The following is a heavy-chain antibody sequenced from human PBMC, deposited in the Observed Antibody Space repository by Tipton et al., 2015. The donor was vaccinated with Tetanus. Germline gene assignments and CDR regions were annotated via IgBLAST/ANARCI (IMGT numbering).Heavy chain of an antibody. V-gene: IGHV6-1*01. CDR1: GDSVSRNTAA. Sequence: GLVKPSQTLSLTCAISGDSVSRNTAAWNWIRQSPSRGLEWLGRTYYRSEWHSDYAVSVESRITIDADTSKNHFSLQLHSVTPEDTAVYYCASDFALDVWGQGTTVIVSS. D-gene: IGHD2-21*01. J-gene: IGHJ6*02. CDR2: TYYRSEWHS. CDR3: ASDFALDV.